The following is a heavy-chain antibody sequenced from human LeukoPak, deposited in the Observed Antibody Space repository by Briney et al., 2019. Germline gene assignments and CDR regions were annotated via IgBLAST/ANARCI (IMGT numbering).Heavy chain of an antibody. CDR3: AREIGRRGSGSYTH. D-gene: IGHD3-10*01. CDR1: GFTFSSYA. CDR2: ISYDGSNK. V-gene: IGHV3-30-3*01. J-gene: IGHJ4*02. Sequence: GGSLRLSCAASGFTFSSYAMHWVRQAPGKGLEWVAVISYDGSNKYYADSVKGRFTISRDNSKNTLYLQMNSLRAEDTAVYYCAREIGRRGSGSYTHWGQGTLVTVSS.